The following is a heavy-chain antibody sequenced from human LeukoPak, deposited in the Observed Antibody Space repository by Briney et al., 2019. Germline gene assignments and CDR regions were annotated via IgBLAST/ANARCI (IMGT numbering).Heavy chain of an antibody. V-gene: IGHV1-69*04. CDR2: IIPVLNIT. CDR3: ARDQGLTAPPPFGLDV. CDR1: GGTFSTSA. Sequence: SVKVSCKTSGGTFSTSAITWVRQAPGQGLEWMGRIIPVLNITTYAQRFQAKVTITADTSTSTVYMELSSLRSEETAVYYCARDQGLTAPPPFGLDVWGQGTTVIVSS. J-gene: IGHJ6*01. D-gene: IGHD5-18*01.